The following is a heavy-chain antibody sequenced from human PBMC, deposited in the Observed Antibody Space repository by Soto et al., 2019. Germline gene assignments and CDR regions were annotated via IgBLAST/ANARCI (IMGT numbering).Heavy chain of an antibody. J-gene: IGHJ4*02. CDR1: GYTFTNYG. CDR2: ISAYNGNT. D-gene: IGHD4-17*01. Sequence: QVQLVQSGAEVKKPGASVKVSCKASGYTFTNYGINWVRQAPGQGIEWMGWISAYNGNTNYAQKLQGRVTMTTDTSSRSAYMDLRSLRSDDTAVYYCARLLGYGDYGEMGYWCEGTLVTVSS. CDR3: ARLLGYGDYGEMGY. V-gene: IGHV1-18*01.